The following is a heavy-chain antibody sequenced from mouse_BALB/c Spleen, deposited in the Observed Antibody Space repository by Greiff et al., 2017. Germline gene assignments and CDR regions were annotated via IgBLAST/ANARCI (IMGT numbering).Heavy chain of an antibody. CDR1: GFTFSSYA. D-gene: IGHD6-1*01. CDR2: ISSGGSYT. Sequence: EVKLVESGGGLVKPGGSLKLSCAASGFTFSSYAMSWVRQSPEKRLEWVAEISSGGSYTYYPDTVTGRFTISRDNAKNTLYLEMSSLRSEDTAMYYCARDQGAKGELAYWGQGTLVTVSA. CDR3: ARDQGAKGELAY. J-gene: IGHJ3*01. V-gene: IGHV5-9-4*01.